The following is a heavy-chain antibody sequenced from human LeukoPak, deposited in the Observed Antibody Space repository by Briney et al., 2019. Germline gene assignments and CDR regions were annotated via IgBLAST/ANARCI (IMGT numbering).Heavy chain of an antibody. CDR2: IYPNSGGT. CDR1: GYTFTAYY. D-gene: IGHD5-12*01. CDR3: ARGVGRGYSSLDP. V-gene: IGHV1-2*02. J-gene: IGHJ5*02. Sequence: ASVKVSCKTSGYTFTAYYIHWVRQAPGQGLQWMGWIYPNSGGTLYAQEFQGRVTMTRDTSITTPYMELSRLKSDDTALCFCARGVGRGYSSLDPWGQGALVAVTS.